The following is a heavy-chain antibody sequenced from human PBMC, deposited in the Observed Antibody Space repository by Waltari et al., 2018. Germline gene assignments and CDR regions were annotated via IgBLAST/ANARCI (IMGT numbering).Heavy chain of an antibody. CDR3: SSRHSGSSDY. CDR2: SRNKAQGYIT. CDR1: GFTFSDHY. Sequence: EVQLVESGGGLVQPGGSLRLSCAISGFTFSDHYIDWVRQAPGKGLEWVGRSRNKAQGYITEYAASVKGRFIISRDDSKNSRYLQMDSLKTEDTAMYYCSSRHSGSSDYWGQGTLVTVSS. V-gene: IGHV3-72*01. D-gene: IGHD1-26*01. J-gene: IGHJ4*02.